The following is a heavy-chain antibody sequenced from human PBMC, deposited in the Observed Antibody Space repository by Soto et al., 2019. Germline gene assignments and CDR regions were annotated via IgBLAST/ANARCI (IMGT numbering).Heavy chain of an antibody. V-gene: IGHV3-74*01. CDR2: ISSDGTTT. J-gene: IGHJ4*02. Sequence: EVQLVESGGGLVQPGGSLRLSCVASEFTFTHYWMHWVRQAPGKGPVWVSRISSDGTTTNYADFVEGRFTISRDNAKNTLYLQMTSLRVEDSAIYYCVRGKVAAGFDYWGQGALVTVSS. CDR1: EFTFTHYW. D-gene: IGHD6-13*01. CDR3: VRGKVAAGFDY.